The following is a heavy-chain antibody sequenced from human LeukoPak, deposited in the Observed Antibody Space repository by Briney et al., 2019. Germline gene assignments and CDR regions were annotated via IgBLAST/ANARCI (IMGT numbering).Heavy chain of an antibody. CDR2: MNPNSGNT. J-gene: IGHJ4*02. CDR3: ARGYKPGYSRGWSIFDF. CDR1: GYTFTSYD. V-gene: IGHV1-8*01. D-gene: IGHD6-19*01. Sequence: GASVKVSCKASGYTFTSYDINWVRQATGQGLEWMGWMNPNSGNTGYAQKFQGRVTMTRNTSISTAYMELSSLRSEDTAVYYCARGYKPGYSRGWSIFDFWGQGALVTVSS.